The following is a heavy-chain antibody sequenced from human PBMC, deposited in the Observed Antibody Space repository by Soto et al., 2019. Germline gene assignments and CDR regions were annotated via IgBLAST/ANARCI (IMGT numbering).Heavy chain of an antibody. J-gene: IGHJ6*02. CDR2: IYYSGST. Sequence: QVQLQESGPGLVKPSQTLSLTCTVSGGSISSGGYYWSWIRQHPGKGLEWIGYIYYSGSTYYNPSLKSRVTISVDTSKNQFSLKLSSVTAADTAVYYCARDSSSHLGPHSHGMDAWGQGTTVTVSS. D-gene: IGHD6-13*01. V-gene: IGHV4-31*03. CDR3: ARDSSSHLGPHSHGMDA. CDR1: GGSISSGGYY.